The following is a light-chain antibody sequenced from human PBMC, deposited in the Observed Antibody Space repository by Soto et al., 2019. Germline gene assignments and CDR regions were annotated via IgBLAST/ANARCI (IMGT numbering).Light chain of an antibody. Sequence: QTVVTQEPSFSVSPGRTVTLTCGLSSGSVSTSYYPSWYQQTPGQAPRTLIYSTNTRSSGVPDRFSGSILGNKAALTITGDQADDESEYYCVLYMGSGIWVFGGGTKLTVL. J-gene: IGLJ3*02. CDR2: STN. V-gene: IGLV8-61*01. CDR1: SGSVSTSYY. CDR3: VLYMGSGIWV.